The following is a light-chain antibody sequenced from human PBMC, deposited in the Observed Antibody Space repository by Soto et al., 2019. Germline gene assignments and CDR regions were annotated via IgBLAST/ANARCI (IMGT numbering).Light chain of an antibody. J-gene: IGLJ3*02. CDR2: EVS. CDR3: FSYAGSSIWV. V-gene: IGLV2-14*01. CDR1: SSDVGGYNY. Sequence: QSVLTQPASVSGSPGQSITISCTGTSSDVGGYNYVSWYQQHPGKAPKLMIYEVSNRPSGVSNRFSGSKSGNTASLTISGLQAEDEADYFCFSYAGSSIWVFGGGTKVTVL.